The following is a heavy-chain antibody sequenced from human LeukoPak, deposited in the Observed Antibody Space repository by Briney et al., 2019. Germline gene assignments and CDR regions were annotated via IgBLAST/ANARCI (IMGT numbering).Heavy chain of an antibody. D-gene: IGHD1-1*01. Sequence: SETLSLTCAVYGGSFSAYYWSWIRQHPGKGLEWIGYIHHSGNFDYNPSLKSRVTLSVDTSKNQFSMNLASVTAADTAVYYCAREERLRGTDWFPSWVQGTLVTVSS. CDR2: IHHSGNF. J-gene: IGHJ5*01. V-gene: IGHV4-34*09. CDR3: AREERLRGTDWFPS. CDR1: GGSFSAYY.